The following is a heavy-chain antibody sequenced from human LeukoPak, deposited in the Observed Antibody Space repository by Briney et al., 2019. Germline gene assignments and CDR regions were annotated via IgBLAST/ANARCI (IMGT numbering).Heavy chain of an antibody. CDR2: INPSGGST. CDR1: GYTFTSYY. Sequence: ASVKVSCKASGYTFTSYYMHWGRQAPGQGREWMGIINPSGGSTSYAHKFQGRVTMTRDTSTSTVYMEQSSLRSEDTAVYYCARDGRIAVAGTVPNWFDPWGQGTLVTASS. V-gene: IGHV1-46*01. CDR3: ARDGRIAVAGTVPNWFDP. J-gene: IGHJ5*02. D-gene: IGHD6-19*01.